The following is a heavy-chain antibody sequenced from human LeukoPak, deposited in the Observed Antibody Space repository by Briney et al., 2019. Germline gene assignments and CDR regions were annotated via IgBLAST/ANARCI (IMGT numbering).Heavy chain of an antibody. J-gene: IGHJ3*02. CDR3: ARDAVSGDAFDI. CDR2: ISYDGSNK. CDR1: GFTFSSYA. V-gene: IGHV3-30*04. D-gene: IGHD3-22*01. Sequence: GRSLRLSCAASGFTFSSYAMHWVRQAPGKGLEWVAVISYDGSNKYYADSVKGRFTISRDNSKNTLYLQMNSLRAEDTAVYYCARDAVSGDAFDIWGQGTMVTVSS.